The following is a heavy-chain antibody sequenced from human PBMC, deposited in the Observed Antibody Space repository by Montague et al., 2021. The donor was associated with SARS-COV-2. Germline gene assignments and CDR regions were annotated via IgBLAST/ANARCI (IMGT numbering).Heavy chain of an antibody. CDR3: ARERWAVGVSFDY. V-gene: IGHV6-1*01. D-gene: IGHD1-26*01. CDR1: GDSASSNSAT. CDR2: TYYRSRWSN. Sequence: CAISGDSASSNSATWHWIRQSPSRGLEWLGRTYYRSRWSNDYAVSVRSRIIINPDTSTNQFSLQLSSVTPEDTAVYFCARERWAVGVSFDYWGQGTLVTGS. J-gene: IGHJ4*02.